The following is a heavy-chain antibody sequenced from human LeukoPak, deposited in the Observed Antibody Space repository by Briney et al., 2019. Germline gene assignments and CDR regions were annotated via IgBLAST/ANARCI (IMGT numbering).Heavy chain of an antibody. Sequence: GGSLRLSCAASGFTFSNYWMTWVRQAPGKGLEWVSAISGSGGSTYYADSVKGRFTISRDNSKNTLYLQMNSLRAEDTAVYYCARSWYRGDAFDIWGQGTMVTVSS. CDR1: GFTFSNYW. CDR3: ARSWYRGDAFDI. V-gene: IGHV3-23*01. J-gene: IGHJ3*02. CDR2: ISGSGGST. D-gene: IGHD6-13*01.